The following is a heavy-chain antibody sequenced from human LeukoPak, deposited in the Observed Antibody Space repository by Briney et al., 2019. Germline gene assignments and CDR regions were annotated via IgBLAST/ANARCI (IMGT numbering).Heavy chain of an antibody. CDR2: INAHGSGK. D-gene: IGHD3-10*01. CDR3: GRRGVNAGLDY. Sequence: GGSLRLSWVASGFSFGDNWVGWVRQAPGKGLEWVATINAHGSGKYYADSLKGRFSVSRDNAKNTVYLQMNSLRVEDAGVYYCGRRGVNAGLDYWRQPAQVGDSS. J-gene: IGHJ4*02. V-gene: IGHV3-7*01. CDR1: GFSFGDNW.